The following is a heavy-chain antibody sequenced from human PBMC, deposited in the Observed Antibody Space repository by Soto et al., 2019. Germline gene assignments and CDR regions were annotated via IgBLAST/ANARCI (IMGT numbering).Heavy chain of an antibody. CDR1: GYSISATGYY. Sequence: SETLSLTCSVSGYSISATGYYWGWVRQAPGKGLEWIASIYYSGDTYYNPSLKSRVIMSVDTSKNQFSLNLTSVTAADTAVYFGARRDGKFRGYNFASGGQGPLVTVSS. D-gene: IGHD1-1*01. CDR2: IYYSGDT. V-gene: IGHV4-39*01. J-gene: IGHJ4*02. CDR3: ARRDGKFRGYNFAS.